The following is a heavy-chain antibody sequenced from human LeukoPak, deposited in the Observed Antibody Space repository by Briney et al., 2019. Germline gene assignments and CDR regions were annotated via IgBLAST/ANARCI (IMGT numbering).Heavy chain of an antibody. CDR3: AKDKEDYYYDSSCQFDY. D-gene: IGHD3-22*01. CDR1: GFTFSSYG. Sequence: PGGSLSLSCAASGFTFSSYGMHWVRQAPGKGLEWVAVISYDGSNKYYADSVKGRFTISRDNSKNTLYLQMNSLRAEDTAVYYCAKDKEDYYYDSSCQFDYWGQGTLVTVSS. J-gene: IGHJ4*02. CDR2: ISYDGSNK. V-gene: IGHV3-30*18.